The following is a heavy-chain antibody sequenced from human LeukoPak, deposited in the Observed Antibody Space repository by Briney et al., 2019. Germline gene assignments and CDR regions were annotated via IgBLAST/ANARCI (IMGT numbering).Heavy chain of an antibody. V-gene: IGHV1-69*13. D-gene: IGHD5-18*01. CDR1: GYTFTTYP. J-gene: IGHJ6*02. CDR2: IIPIFGTA. Sequence: ASVKVSCKASGYTFTTYPVNWVRQAPGQGLEWMGGIIPIFGTANYAQKFQGRVTITADESTSTAYMELSSLRSEDTAVYYCARVLQRGYSYGYYYGMDVWGQGTTVTVSS. CDR3: ARVLQRGYSYGYYYGMDV.